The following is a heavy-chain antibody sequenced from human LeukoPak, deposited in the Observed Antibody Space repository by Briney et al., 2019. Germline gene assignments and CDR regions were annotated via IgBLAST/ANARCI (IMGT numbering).Heavy chain of an antibody. CDR1: GGSISSYT. D-gene: IGHD1-14*01. CDR2: IYTSGRT. Sequence: SETLSLTCTVSGGSISSYTWSWIRQPAGKGLEWIWHIYTSGRTNYYPSLKSRVTMSVDTSKIQFSLNLGSVTAPDTPVYYCAGERKALTGAPIDYWGQGTLVTVSS. CDR3: AGERKALTGAPIDY. J-gene: IGHJ4*02. V-gene: IGHV4-4*07.